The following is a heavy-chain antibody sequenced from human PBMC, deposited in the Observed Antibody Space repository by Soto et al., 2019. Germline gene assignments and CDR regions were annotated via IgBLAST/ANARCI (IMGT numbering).Heavy chain of an antibody. CDR3: ARCGYSGYDFLDY. CDR2: ISSSSSTI. J-gene: IGHJ4*02. D-gene: IGHD5-12*01. V-gene: IGHV3-48*01. CDR1: GFTFSSYS. Sequence: GSRRLSWAASGFTFSSYSINWGRQAPGKGLEWVSYISSSSSTIYYADSVKGRFTISRDNAKNSLYLQMNSLRAEDTAVYYCARCGYSGYDFLDYSGQGTVVTVSS.